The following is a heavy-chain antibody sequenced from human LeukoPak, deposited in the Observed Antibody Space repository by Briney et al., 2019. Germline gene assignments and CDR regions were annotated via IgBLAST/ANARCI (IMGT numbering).Heavy chain of an antibody. Sequence: GGSLRLSCAASGFTVRNNYMSWVRQAPGKGLEWVSVIYSGGSTYYADSVKGRFTFSKDNSKNTLYLQMTNLRVEDTAAYYCATYLPESSGYRFEYWGQGTLVTVSP. J-gene: IGHJ4*02. CDR2: IYSGGST. D-gene: IGHD3-22*01. V-gene: IGHV3-53*01. CDR1: GFTVRNNY. CDR3: ATYLPESSGYRFEY.